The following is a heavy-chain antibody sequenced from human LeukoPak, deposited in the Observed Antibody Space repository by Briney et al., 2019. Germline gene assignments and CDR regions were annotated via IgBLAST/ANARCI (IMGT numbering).Heavy chain of an antibody. CDR3: ASFLAGVFDY. Sequence: DPSETLSLTCTVSGGSISSYYWSWIRQPPGKGLEWIGYIYYSGSTNYNPSLKSRVTISVDTSENQFSLKLSSVTAADTAVYYCASFLAGVFDYWGQGTLVTVSS. CDR1: GGSISSYY. J-gene: IGHJ4*02. V-gene: IGHV4-59*01. D-gene: IGHD6-13*01. CDR2: IYYSGST.